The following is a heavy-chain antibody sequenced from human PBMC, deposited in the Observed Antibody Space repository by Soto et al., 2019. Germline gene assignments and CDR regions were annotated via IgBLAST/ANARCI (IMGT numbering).Heavy chain of an antibody. D-gene: IGHD6-13*01. CDR1: GFTFSSYA. V-gene: IGHV3-23*01. CDR3: AKRLRDSSSWYHEYFQH. J-gene: IGHJ1*01. CDR2: ISGSGGST. Sequence: SGGSLRLSCAASGFTFSSYAMSWVRQAPGKGLEWVSAISGSGGSTYYADSVKGRFTISRDNSKNTLYLQMNSLRAEDTAVYYCAKRLRDSSSWYHEYFQHWGQGTLVTVSS.